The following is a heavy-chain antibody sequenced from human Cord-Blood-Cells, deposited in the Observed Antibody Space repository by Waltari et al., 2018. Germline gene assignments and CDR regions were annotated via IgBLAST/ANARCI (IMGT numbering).Heavy chain of an antibody. CDR2: IYYSGST. CDR1: GGSISSSSYY. D-gene: IGHD2-2*01. V-gene: IGHV4-39*01. Sequence: QLQLQESGPGLVKPSETLSLTCTVSGGSISSSSYYWGWIRQPPGKGLEWIGGIYYSGSTYYNPSLKSRVTISVDTSKNQFSLKLSSVTAADTAVYYCARHRDIVVVPAAFDYWGQGTLVTVSS. CDR3: ARHRDIVVVPAAFDY. J-gene: IGHJ4*02.